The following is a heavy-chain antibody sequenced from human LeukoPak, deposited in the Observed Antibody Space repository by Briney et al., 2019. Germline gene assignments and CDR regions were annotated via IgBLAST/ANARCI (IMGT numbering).Heavy chain of an antibody. D-gene: IGHD1-7*01. Sequence: PSQTLSLTCTVSGGSISSGGYYWSWIRQHPGKGLEWIGYIYYSGSTYYNPSLKSRVTISVDTSKNQFSLKLSSATAADTAVYYCASRTTLDYYYGMDVWGQGTTVTVSS. V-gene: IGHV4-31*03. CDR3: ASRTTLDYYYGMDV. CDR1: GGSISSGGYY. CDR2: IYYSGST. J-gene: IGHJ6*02.